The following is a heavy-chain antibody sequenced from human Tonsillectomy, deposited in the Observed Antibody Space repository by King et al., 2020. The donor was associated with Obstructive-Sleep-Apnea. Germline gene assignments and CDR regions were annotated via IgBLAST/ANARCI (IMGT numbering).Heavy chain of an antibody. J-gene: IGHJ4*02. Sequence: QLQESGPGLVKPSQTLSLTRTVSGSSISSGGYYWSWIRQHPGKGLEWIGYIYYSGSTYYNPSLKSRVTISVDTSKNQFSLKLSSVTAADTAVYYCARRRESMVRGVFIDYWGQGTLVTVSS. CDR2: IYYSGST. D-gene: IGHD3-10*01. V-gene: IGHV4-31*03. CDR1: GSSISSGGYY. CDR3: ARRRESMVRGVFIDY.